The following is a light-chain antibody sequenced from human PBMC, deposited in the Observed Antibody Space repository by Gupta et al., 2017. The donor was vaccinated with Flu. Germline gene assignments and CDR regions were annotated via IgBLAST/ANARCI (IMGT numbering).Light chain of an antibody. CDR3: QQYDRPVT. CDR2: GAS. Sequence: EIVLTQSPGTLSLSPGERATLSCRASQSVSSRYLAWYQQKPGQAPRLLIFGASSRATGIPDRFSGSGSGTDFTLTINRLEPEDFAVYYCQQYDRPVTFGGETKVEIK. V-gene: IGKV3-20*01. CDR1: QSVSSRY. J-gene: IGKJ4*01.